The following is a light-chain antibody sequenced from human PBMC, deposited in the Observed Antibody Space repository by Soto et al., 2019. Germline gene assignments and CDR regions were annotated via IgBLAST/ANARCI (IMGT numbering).Light chain of an antibody. V-gene: IGKV1-9*01. CDR2: AAS. CDR1: QAISSS. Sequence: IQLTQSPSFLSASVGDRVTITWRASQAISSSLAWYQHNPGKAPKLLIYAASTLQNGVPSSFSGSGSGTEFTLTSSSLQPEDFATYYCQHLNDYRYTFGQGTKVEIK. J-gene: IGKJ2*01. CDR3: QHLNDYRYT.